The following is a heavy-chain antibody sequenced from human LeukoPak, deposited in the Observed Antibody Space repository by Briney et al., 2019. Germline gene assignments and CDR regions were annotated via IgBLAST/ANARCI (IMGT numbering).Heavy chain of an antibody. Sequence: ASVKVSCKASGYTFTSYSFNWVRQAPGQGLEFMGWSSASNGNTNYAQKFRGRVTMTTDTSTTTAYMGLTSLRSDDTAVYYCARVITGAYRADYWGQGTPVTVSS. CDR1: GYTFTSYS. CDR3: ARVITGAYRADY. D-gene: IGHD1-20*01. CDR2: SSASNGNT. V-gene: IGHV1-18*01. J-gene: IGHJ4*02.